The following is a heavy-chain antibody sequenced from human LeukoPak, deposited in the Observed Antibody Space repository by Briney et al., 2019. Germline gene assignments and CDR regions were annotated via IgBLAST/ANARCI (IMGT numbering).Heavy chain of an antibody. CDR2: INHSGST. D-gene: IGHD1-14*01. J-gene: IGHJ5*02. Sequence: SETLSLTCAVCGGSFSGYYWSWIRQPPGKGLEWIGEINHSGSTKYNPSLKSRVTISVDTSKNQFSLRLSSVTAADTAVYYCARGGQTENWFDPWGQGTLVTVSS. CDR3: ARGGQTENWFDP. CDR1: GGSFSGYY. V-gene: IGHV4-34*01.